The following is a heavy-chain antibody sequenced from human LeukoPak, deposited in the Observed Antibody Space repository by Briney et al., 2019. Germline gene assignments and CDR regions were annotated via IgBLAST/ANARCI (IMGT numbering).Heavy chain of an antibody. V-gene: IGHV3-30*02. Sequence: GGSLRLSCAASGFNFGSYSMTWVRQAPGKGLEWVAFIRYDSSDKYNADSVKGRFTISRDNSKNTLYLQMNSLRAEDTAVYYCAKDLTTVTTQGDYWGQGALVTVSS. CDR2: IRYDSSDK. CDR3: AKDLTTVTTQGDY. J-gene: IGHJ4*02. D-gene: IGHD4-17*01. CDR1: GFNFGSYS.